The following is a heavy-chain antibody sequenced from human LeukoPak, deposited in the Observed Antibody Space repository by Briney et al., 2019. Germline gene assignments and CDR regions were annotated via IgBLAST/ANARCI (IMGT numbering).Heavy chain of an antibody. V-gene: IGHV1-18*01. D-gene: IGHD3-3*01. J-gene: IGHJ4*02. CDR3: ARDLPTPTRYDFSVPSGDF. CDR2: ISAYNGNT. Sequence: ASVKVSCKASGYTFTSYGISWVRQAPGQGLEWMGWISAYNGNTNYAQKLQGRVTMTTDTSTSTAYMELRSLRSDDTAVYYCARDLPTPTRYDFSVPSGDFWGQGTLVTGFS. CDR1: GYTFTSYG.